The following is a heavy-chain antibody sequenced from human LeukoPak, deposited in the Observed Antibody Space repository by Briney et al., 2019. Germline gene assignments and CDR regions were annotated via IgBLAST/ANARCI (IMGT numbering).Heavy chain of an antibody. CDR2: INPGDGWT. J-gene: IGHJ4*02. D-gene: IGHD1-26*01. Sequence: ASVKVSCKASGYTFTSCKIQRVRQAPGQGLEWMGVINPGDGWTRYAQNFQGRVTMTRDTSTNTVYMELISLKSEDTAVYYCAREAGATDYWGQGTLVTVSS. V-gene: IGHV1-46*01. CDR3: AREAGATDY. CDR1: GYTFTSCK.